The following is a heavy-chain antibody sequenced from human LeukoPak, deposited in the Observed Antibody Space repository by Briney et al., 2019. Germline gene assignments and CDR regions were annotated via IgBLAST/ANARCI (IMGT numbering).Heavy chain of an antibody. CDR3: AKEGGYYYDNSPFDP. J-gene: IGHJ5*02. V-gene: IGHV3-30*02. D-gene: IGHD3-22*01. Sequence: LPGGSLRLSCAASGFTFSSYGMNWVRQAPGKGLEWVAVIRYDGSDKFYADSVKGRFTISRDDSKNMVFLQMNSLRPEDTAFYYCAKEGGYYYDNSPFDPWGQGTLVTVSS. CDR2: IRYDGSDK. CDR1: GFTFSSYG.